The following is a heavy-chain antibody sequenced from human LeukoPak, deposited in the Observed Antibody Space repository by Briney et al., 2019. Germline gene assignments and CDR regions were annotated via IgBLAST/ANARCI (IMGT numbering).Heavy chain of an antibody. CDR2: ISGSGGST. J-gene: IGHJ6*03. CDR3: AKTSIAAPSGYYYYMDV. V-gene: IGHV3-23*01. CDR1: GFTFRSYA. D-gene: IGHD6-6*01. Sequence: GGSLRLSCAASGFTFRSYAMSWVRQAPGEGLEWVSAISGSGGSTYYADSVKGRFTISRDNSKNTLYVQMNSLRAEDTAVYYCAKTSIAAPSGYYYYMDVWGKGTTVTVSS.